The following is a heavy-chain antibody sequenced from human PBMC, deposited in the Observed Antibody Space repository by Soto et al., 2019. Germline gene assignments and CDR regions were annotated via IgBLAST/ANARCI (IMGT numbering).Heavy chain of an antibody. Sequence: SETPSLTCVVSGGSISSSNWWSWVRQPPGKGLEWIGEIHHSGRTNYNPSLKSRVTISLDKSKNQFSLKLSSVTAADTAAYYCASDSYGSLGLDYWGQGILVTVSS. CDR1: GGSISSSNW. V-gene: IGHV4-4*02. J-gene: IGHJ4*02. CDR3: ASDSYGSLGLDY. D-gene: IGHD5-18*01. CDR2: IHHSGRT.